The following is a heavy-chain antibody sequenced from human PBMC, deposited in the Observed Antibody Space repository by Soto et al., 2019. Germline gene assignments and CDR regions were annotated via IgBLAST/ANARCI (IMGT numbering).Heavy chain of an antibody. Sequence: PSETLSLTCAVSGGSISSGGYSWSWIRQPPGKGLEGIGYIYHSGSIYYNPSLKSRVTISVDTSKNQFSLKLSSVTAADTAVYYCARGKGGSYRGYWFDPWGQGTLVTVSS. CDR3: ARGKGGSYRGYWFDP. CDR2: IYHSGSI. J-gene: IGHJ5*02. V-gene: IGHV4-30-2*01. D-gene: IGHD1-26*01. CDR1: GGSISSGGYS.